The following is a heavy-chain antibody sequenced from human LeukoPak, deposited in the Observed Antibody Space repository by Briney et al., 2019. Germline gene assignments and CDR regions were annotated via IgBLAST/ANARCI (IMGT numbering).Heavy chain of an antibody. CDR3: AKIRSSGTGDAFDM. D-gene: IGHD3-22*01. J-gene: IGHJ3*02. Sequence: PGGSLRPSCAASGFTFSSYGMHWVRQAPGKGLEWVAVISYDGSNKYYADSVKGRFTISRDNSKNTLYLQMNSLRAEDTAVYYCAKIRSSGTGDAFDMWGQGPMVTVSS. CDR2: ISYDGSNK. CDR1: GFTFSSYG. V-gene: IGHV3-30*18.